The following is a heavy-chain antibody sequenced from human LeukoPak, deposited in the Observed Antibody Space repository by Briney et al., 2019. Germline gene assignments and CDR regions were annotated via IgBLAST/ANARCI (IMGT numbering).Heavy chain of an antibody. CDR2: LDPEDGET. CDR1: GYXLTELS. D-gene: IGHD3-10*01. J-gene: IGHJ4*02. Sequence: ASVKVSCKVSGYXLTELSMHWVRQAPGKGLKWLGHLDPEDGETIYAQKFQGRVTMTEDTSTDTAYMELSSLRSEDTAVYYCATCNPYYYGSRNLKELDYWGQGTLVTVSS. V-gene: IGHV1-24*01. CDR3: ATCNPYYYGSRNLKELDY.